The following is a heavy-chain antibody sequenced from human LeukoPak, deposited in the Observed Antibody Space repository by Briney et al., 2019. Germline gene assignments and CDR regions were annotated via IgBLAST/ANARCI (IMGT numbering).Heavy chain of an antibody. CDR3: AKAFGTNGYFQLPIDF. D-gene: IGHD2-8*01. V-gene: IGHV3-23*01. CDR1: GFTFSKNA. CDR2: ITGTIATGDPP. J-gene: IGHJ4*02. Sequence: PGGSLRLSCAASGFTFSKNAMSWVRQAPGKGLECVSAITGTIATGDPPYYADSVKGRFTIFRDNSRNTVYLQLNDLRAEDTAIYYCAKAFGTNGYFQLPIDFWGQGTLVTVSS.